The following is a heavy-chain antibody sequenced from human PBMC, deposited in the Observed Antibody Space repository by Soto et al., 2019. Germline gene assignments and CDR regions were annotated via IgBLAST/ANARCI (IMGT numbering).Heavy chain of an antibody. V-gene: IGHV4-4*02. CDR1: GGSISTSNL. J-gene: IGHJ4*02. D-gene: IGHD6-13*01. Sequence: QVQLQESGPGLVKPSGTLSLTCAVSGGSISTSNLWSWVRQPPGKRLEWIGEVYRTGSTNYNPSLECRLTITVDKSKIQSSLKLTSRPTAETAVDYRARTRATIAAAANFDCCGQGTLVTVSS. CDR3: ARTRATIAAAANFDC. CDR2: VYRTGST.